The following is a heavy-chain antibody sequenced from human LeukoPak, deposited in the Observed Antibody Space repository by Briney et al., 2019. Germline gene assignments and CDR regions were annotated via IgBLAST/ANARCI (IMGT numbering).Heavy chain of an antibody. D-gene: IGHD6-13*01. Sequence: GGSLRLSCAASGFTFSSYGMHWVRQAPGKGLEWVAVISYDGSNKYYADSVKGRFTISRDNSKNTLYLQMNSLRAEDTALYYCAKAPSSSWYVDAEYFQHWGQGTLVTVSS. CDR3: AKAPSSSWYVDAEYFQH. V-gene: IGHV3-30*18. CDR2: ISYDGSNK. J-gene: IGHJ1*01. CDR1: GFTFSSYG.